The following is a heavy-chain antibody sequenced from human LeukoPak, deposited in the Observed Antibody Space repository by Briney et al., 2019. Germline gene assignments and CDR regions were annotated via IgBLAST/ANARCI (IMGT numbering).Heavy chain of an antibody. CDR3: ARVSCSGGSCYSYYYYYGMDV. Sequence: SQTLSLTCTVSGGSISSGDYYWSWIRQPPGKGLEWIGYIYYSGSTYYNPSLKSRVTISVDTSKNQFSLKLSSVTAADTAVYYCARVSCSGGSCYSYYYYYGMDVWGQGTTVTVSS. CDR2: IYYSGST. J-gene: IGHJ6*02. V-gene: IGHV4-30-4*01. CDR1: GGSISSGDYY. D-gene: IGHD2-15*01.